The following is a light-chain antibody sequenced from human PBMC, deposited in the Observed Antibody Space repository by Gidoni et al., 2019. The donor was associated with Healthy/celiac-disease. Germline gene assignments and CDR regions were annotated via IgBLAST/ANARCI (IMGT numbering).Light chain of an antibody. Sequence: DIQMTQSPSSVSASVGDRVTITCRASQGISSWLDWYQQKPGKAPKLLIYAASSLQSGVPSRFSGSGSETDFTLTISSLQPEDFATYYCQQANSWGFGGGTKVEIK. V-gene: IGKV1-12*01. J-gene: IGKJ4*01. CDR1: QGISSW. CDR2: AAS. CDR3: QQANSWG.